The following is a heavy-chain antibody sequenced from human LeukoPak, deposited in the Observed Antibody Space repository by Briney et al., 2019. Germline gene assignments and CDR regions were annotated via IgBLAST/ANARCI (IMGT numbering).Heavy chain of an antibody. CDR3: AKDLYSNYGPADY. Sequence: PGGSLRLSCEASGFTFSSYGMHWVRQAPGKGLEWVAVISYDGSNKYYADSVKGRFTISRDNSKNTLYLQMNSLRAEDTAVYYCAKDLYSNYGPADYWGQGNLVTVSS. V-gene: IGHV3-30*18. J-gene: IGHJ4*02. CDR1: GFTFSSYG. CDR2: ISYDGSNK. D-gene: IGHD4-11*01.